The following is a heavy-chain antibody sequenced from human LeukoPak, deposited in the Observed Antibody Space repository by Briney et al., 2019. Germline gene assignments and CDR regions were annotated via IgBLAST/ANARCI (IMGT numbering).Heavy chain of an antibody. Sequence: PSGTLSLTCAVSGGTISSSNWWGWGRPRPGKGVEGIGEIYHSGRNNYHPSLKSRLTISVDKSKNQFSLKLSSVPAADTPVYYCARSRIAAALDHWGQGTLLTVSS. CDR3: ARSRIAAALDH. CDR1: GGTISSSNW. D-gene: IGHD6-13*01. CDR2: IYHSGRN. V-gene: IGHV4-4*02. J-gene: IGHJ5*02.